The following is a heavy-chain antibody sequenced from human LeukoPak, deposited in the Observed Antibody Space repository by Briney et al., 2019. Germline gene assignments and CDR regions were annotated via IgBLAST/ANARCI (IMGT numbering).Heavy chain of an antibody. Sequence: SVKVSCKASGGTFSSYAISWVRQAPGQGLEWMGRIIPIFGTANYAQKFQGRVTITTDESTSTAYMELSSLRSEDTAVYYCARGDYDFYGQGYWGQGTLVTVSS. V-gene: IGHV1-69*05. CDR3: ARGDYDFYGQGY. J-gene: IGHJ4*02. CDR1: GGTFSSYA. CDR2: IIPIFGTA. D-gene: IGHD3-3*01.